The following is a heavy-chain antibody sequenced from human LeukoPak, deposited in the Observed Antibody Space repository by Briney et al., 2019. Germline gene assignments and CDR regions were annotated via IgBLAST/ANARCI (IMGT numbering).Heavy chain of an antibody. CDR1: GFTFSSYS. V-gene: IGHV3-48*04. CDR3: ARSPGATNFDY. D-gene: IGHD3-10*01. Sequence: TGGSLRLSCAASGFTFSSYSMNWVRQAPGKGLEWVSYISSSSSANYYADSVKGRFTISRDNAKNSLYLQMNSLRAEDTAVYYCARSPGATNFDYWGQGTLVTVSS. J-gene: IGHJ4*02. CDR2: ISSSSSAN.